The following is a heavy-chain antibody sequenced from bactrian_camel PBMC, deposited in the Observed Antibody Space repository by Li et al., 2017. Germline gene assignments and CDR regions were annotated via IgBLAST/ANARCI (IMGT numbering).Heavy chain of an antibody. CDR1: GLTFSTYT. CDR3: ATVETLGVTGVAY. J-gene: IGHJ4*01. D-gene: IGHD1*01. Sequence: GFLHPWGSLRLSCTASGLTFSTYTMVWIRQAPGKGLEWVSGINRRGDRFAYADSVKGRFTISRDNAKDELYLQMNSLKPEDTAVYYCATVETLGVTGVAYRGQGTQVKVS. CDR2: INRRGDRF. V-gene: IGHV3S25*01.